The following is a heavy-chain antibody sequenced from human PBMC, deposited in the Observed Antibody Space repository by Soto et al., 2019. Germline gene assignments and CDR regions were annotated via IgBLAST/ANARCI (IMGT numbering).Heavy chain of an antibody. CDR3: VLDTMENYYGMDV. D-gene: IGHD5-18*01. CDR2: IYYSGST. J-gene: IGHJ6*02. CDR1: GGSISSSSYY. Sequence: KPSETLSLTCTVSGGSISSSSYYWGWIRQPPGKGLEWIGSIYYSGSTYYNPSLKSRVTISVDTSKNQFSLKLSSVTAADTAVYYCVLDTMENYYGMDVWGQGTTVTVSS. V-gene: IGHV4-39*01.